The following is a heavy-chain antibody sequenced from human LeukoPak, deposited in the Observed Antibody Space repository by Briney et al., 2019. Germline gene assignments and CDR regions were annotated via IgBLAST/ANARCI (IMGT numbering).Heavy chain of an antibody. Sequence: SSETLSLTCTVSGGSISSSSYYWGWIRQPPGKGLEWIGSIYYSGSTYYNPSLKSRVTISVDRSKNQFSLKLSSVTAADTAVYYCARDLDSSWSFDYWGQGTLVTVSS. D-gene: IGHD6-6*01. CDR2: IYYSGST. CDR3: ARDLDSSWSFDY. CDR1: GGSISSSSYY. J-gene: IGHJ4*02. V-gene: IGHV4-39*07.